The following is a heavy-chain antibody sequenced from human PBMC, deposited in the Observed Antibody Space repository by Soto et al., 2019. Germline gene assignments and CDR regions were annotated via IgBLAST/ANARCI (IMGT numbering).Heavy chain of an antibody. J-gene: IGHJ3*02. D-gene: IGHD3-22*01. CDR3: ARDFPSKYYYDSSGSRAFDI. CDR1: GFTFSSYA. CDR2: ISYDGSNK. Sequence: GGSLRLSCAASGFTFSSYAMHWVRQAPGKGLEWVAVISYDGSNKYYADSVKGRFTISRDNSKNTLYLQMNSLRAEDTAVYYCARDFPSKYYYDSSGSRAFDIWGQGTMVTVSS. V-gene: IGHV3-30-3*01.